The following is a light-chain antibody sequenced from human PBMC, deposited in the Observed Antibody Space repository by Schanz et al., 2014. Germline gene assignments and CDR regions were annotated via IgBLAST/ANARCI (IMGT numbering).Light chain of an antibody. CDR3: SSYAGDTPHVA. CDR2: DVS. CDR1: SSDVGGYNY. V-gene: IGLV2-14*01. Sequence: QSALTQPASVSGSPGQSITISCTGTSSDVGGYNYVSWYQQHPGKAPKLMIYDVSNRPSGVPDRFSGSKSGNTASLTISGLQPDDEADYYCSSYAGDTPHVALGGGTKLTVL. J-gene: IGLJ2*01.